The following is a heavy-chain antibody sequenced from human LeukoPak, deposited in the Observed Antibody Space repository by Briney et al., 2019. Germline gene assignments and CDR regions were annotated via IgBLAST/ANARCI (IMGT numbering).Heavy chain of an antibody. Sequence: PSETLSLTCTVSGGSISSGSYYWGWIRQPPGKGLEWIGSIYYTGSTYYNPSLKSRVTISVDTSKNQFSLNLSSVTAADTAVYYCARRDYGDWCFDYWGQGTLVTVSS. CDR3: ARRDYGDWCFDY. V-gene: IGHV4-39*01. CDR2: IYYTGST. D-gene: IGHD4-17*01. CDR1: GGSISSGSYY. J-gene: IGHJ4*02.